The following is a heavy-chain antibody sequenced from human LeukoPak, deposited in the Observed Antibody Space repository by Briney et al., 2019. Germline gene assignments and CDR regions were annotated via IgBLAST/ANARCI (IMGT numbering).Heavy chain of an antibody. CDR1: GYTFTGYY. Sequence: ASVKVSRKASGYTFTGYYMHWVRQAPGQGLEWMGRINPNSGGTNCAQKFQGRVTMTRDTSISTAYMELSRLRSDDTAVYYCARDAYGDYESGYFDYWGQGTLVTVSS. D-gene: IGHD4-17*01. CDR2: INPNSGGT. J-gene: IGHJ4*02. V-gene: IGHV1-2*06. CDR3: ARDAYGDYESGYFDY.